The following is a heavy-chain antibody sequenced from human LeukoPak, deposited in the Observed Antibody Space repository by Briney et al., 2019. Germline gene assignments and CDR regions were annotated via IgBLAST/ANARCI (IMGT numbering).Heavy chain of an antibody. CDR1: GGSISSYY. V-gene: IGHV4-59*08. CDR2: IYYSGST. D-gene: IGHD1-26*01. Sequence: SETLSLTCTVSGGSISSYYWSWIRQPPGKGLEWIGYIYYSGSTKYNPSLKSRVTISVDTSENQFSLKLSSVTAADTAVYYCARHLPKWGWDYWGQGTLVTVSS. J-gene: IGHJ4*02. CDR3: ARHLPKWGWDY.